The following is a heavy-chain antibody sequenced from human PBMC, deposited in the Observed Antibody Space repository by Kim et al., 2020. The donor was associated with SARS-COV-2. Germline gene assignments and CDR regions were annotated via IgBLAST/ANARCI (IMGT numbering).Heavy chain of an antibody. D-gene: IGHD6-19*01. J-gene: IGHJ6*01. Sequence: SETLSLTCTVSGGSISSSSYYWGWIRQPPGKGLEWIGSIYYSGSTYYNPSLKSRVTISVDTSKNQFSLKLSSVTAADPAVYYCARHVRSSGWYGYYYYG. CDR2: IYYSGST. CDR3: ARHVRSSGWYGYYYYG. CDR1: GGSISSSSYY. V-gene: IGHV4-39*01.